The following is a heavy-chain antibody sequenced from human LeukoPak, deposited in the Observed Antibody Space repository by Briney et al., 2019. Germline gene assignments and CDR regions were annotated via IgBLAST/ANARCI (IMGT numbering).Heavy chain of an antibody. V-gene: IGHV4-59*01. CDR1: GGSLNTYF. CDR3: ARQYGFWSGLFDY. CDR2: IYYSWST. Sequence: SETLSLTCTVSGGSLNTYFCSCIRQPPGKRLEWIGYIYYSWSTNYNSSLTSRVSISVDTSKNPFSQKLSSVTAADTAVYYWARQYGFWSGLFDYWGQGTLVTVSS. D-gene: IGHD3-3*01. J-gene: IGHJ4*02.